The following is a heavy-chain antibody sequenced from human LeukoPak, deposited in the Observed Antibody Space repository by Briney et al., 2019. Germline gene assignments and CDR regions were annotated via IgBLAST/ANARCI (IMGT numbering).Heavy chain of an antibody. J-gene: IGHJ3*02. CDR1: GGSFSGYY. CDR3: ARDGGGMFNYYESHDAFDI. CDR2: INHSGST. D-gene: IGHD3-22*01. Sequence: SETLSLTCAVYGGSFSGYYRSWIRQPPGKGLEWIGEINHSGSTNYNSSLKSRVTISVDTSKNKFSLKLSSVTAADTAVYYCARDGGGMFNYYESHDAFDIWGQGTMVTVSS. V-gene: IGHV4-34*01.